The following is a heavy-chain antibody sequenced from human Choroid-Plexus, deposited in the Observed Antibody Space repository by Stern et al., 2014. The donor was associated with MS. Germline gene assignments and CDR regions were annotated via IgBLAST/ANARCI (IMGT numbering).Heavy chain of an antibody. CDR1: GFTFGSCA. CDR3: AKDRQYLTYFFDH. J-gene: IGHJ5*02. CDR2: VSYDGSDK. D-gene: IGHD2/OR15-2a*01. V-gene: IGHV3-30*18. Sequence: QDQLVQSGGGVVQPGRPLRLSCVASGFTFGSCAMHWVRQAPGKGPEWGAGVSYDGSDKYYADSVKGRFTISRDNSQNTLYMQMSSLRPEDTAVYYCAKDRQYLTYFFDHWGQGSLVTVSS.